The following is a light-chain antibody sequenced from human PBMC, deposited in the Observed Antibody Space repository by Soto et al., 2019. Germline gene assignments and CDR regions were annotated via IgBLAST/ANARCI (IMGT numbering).Light chain of an antibody. J-gene: IGKJ4*01. CDR1: QTISND. V-gene: IGKV3-15*01. CDR3: QQNNKWPPVT. Sequence: EVVMTQSPATVSVSPGEGVTLSCRASQTISNDLAWYQQKPGQATRLLIYGASTRATGVPARFSGGGSGTEFTLTISSLQSEDFAFYYCQQNNKWPPVTFGGGTKVEIK. CDR2: GAS.